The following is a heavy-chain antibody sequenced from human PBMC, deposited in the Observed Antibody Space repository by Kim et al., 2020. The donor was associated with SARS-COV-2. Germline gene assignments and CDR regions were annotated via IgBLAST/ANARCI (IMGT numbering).Heavy chain of an antibody. CDR3: ARVYYDFWSGYYLHYFDY. Sequence: GGSLRLSCAASGFTFSSYGMHWVRQAPGKGLEWVAVIWYDGSNKYYADSVKGRFTISRDNSKNTLYLQMNSLRAEDTAVYYCARVYYDFWSGYYLHYFDYWGQGTLVTVSS. J-gene: IGHJ4*02. CDR1: GFTFSSYG. V-gene: IGHV3-33*01. D-gene: IGHD3-3*01. CDR2: IWYDGSNK.